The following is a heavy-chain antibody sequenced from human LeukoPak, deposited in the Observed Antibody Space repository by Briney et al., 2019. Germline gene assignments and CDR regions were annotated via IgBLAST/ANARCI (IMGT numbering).Heavy chain of an antibody. J-gene: IGHJ4*02. D-gene: IGHD3-16*01. CDR1: GFTFSSYW. CDR2: IKFDESAT. V-gene: IGHV3-74*01. Sequence: GGSLRLSCAASGFTFSSYWMHWVRQAPGKGLVWVSRIKFDESATNYADSVKGRFTISRDNAENSLYLQMTSLRADDTAVYYCARGNYDYGWGNFRKGSFDNWGQGSLVTVSS. CDR3: ARGNYDYGWGNFRKGSFDN.